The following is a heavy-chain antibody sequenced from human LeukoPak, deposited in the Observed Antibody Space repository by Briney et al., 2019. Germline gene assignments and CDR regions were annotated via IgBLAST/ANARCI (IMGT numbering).Heavy chain of an antibody. D-gene: IGHD4-17*01. Sequence: NASQTLSLTCAVSGGSISSGGYSWSWLRQPPGKGLEWIGYIYHSGSTYYNPSLKSRVTISVDRSKNQFSLKLSSVTAADTAVYYCARDRVFFYGDYGWFDPWGQGTLVTVSS. J-gene: IGHJ5*02. V-gene: IGHV4-30-2*01. CDR2: IYHSGST. CDR3: ARDRVFFYGDYGWFDP. CDR1: GGSISSGGYS.